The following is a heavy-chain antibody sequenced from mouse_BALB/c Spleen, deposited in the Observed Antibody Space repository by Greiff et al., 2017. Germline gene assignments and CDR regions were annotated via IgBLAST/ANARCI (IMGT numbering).Heavy chain of an antibody. J-gene: IGHJ4*01. Sequence: QVQLKQSGPGLVQPSQSLSITCTVSGFSLTSYGVHWVRQSPGKGLEWLGVIWSGGSTDYNAAFISRLSISKDNSKSQVFFKMNSLQANDTAIYYCARPLYDYYAMDYWGQGTSVTVSS. D-gene: IGHD2-3*01. CDR3: ARPLYDYYAMDY. CDR1: GFSLTSYG. V-gene: IGHV2-2*02. CDR2: IWSGGST.